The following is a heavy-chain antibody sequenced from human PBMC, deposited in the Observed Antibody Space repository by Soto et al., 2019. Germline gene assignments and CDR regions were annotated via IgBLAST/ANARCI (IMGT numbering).Heavy chain of an antibody. Sequence: ASETLSLTCTVSGGSISSYYWSWIRQPPGKGLEWIGHIYYSGSTNYNPSLKSRVTISVDTSKNQFSLKLSSVTAADAAVYYCARSYRRYCSGGSCYSYYYYYMDVWGKGTTVTVSS. CDR2: IYYSGST. V-gene: IGHV4-59*01. CDR1: GGSISSYY. J-gene: IGHJ6*03. D-gene: IGHD2-15*01. CDR3: ARSYRRYCSGGSCYSYYYYYMDV.